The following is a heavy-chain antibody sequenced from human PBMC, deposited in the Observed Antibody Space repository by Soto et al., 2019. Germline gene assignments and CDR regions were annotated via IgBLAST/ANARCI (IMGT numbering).Heavy chain of an antibody. D-gene: IGHD6-19*01. CDR2: INPSDTNT. J-gene: IGHJ1*01. Sequence: QVQLVQSRAEVKKPGASVKVSCKASGYTFTSYFIHWVRQTPGQGLEWLGLINPSDTNTRYAQKFQGRVTMTRDTSTSTVYMELPSLRSEDTAVYFCARAERYTGWYAYFQHWGQGTLISVSS. V-gene: IGHV1-46*01. CDR3: ARAERYTGWYAYFQH. CDR1: GYTFTSYF.